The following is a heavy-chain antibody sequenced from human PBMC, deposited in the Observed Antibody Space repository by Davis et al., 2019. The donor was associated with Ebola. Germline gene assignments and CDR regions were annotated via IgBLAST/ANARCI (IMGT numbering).Heavy chain of an antibody. CDR1: GYTFTSYA. V-gene: IGHV7-4-1*04. CDR2: INFNTGSP. J-gene: IGHJ4*02. D-gene: IGHD5-24*01. CDR3: VRDATDGYNWSH. Sequence: ASVKVSCKASGYTFTSYAMNWVRQAPGQGLQWMGWINFNTGSPTYAQGFTGRFVFSLDTSVSMAYLQITSLRADDTAIYYCVRDATDGYNWSHWGQGTLVTVSS.